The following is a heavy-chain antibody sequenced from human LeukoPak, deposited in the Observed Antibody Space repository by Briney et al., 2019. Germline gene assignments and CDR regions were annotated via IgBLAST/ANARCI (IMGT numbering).Heavy chain of an antibody. J-gene: IGHJ3*02. D-gene: IGHD3-9*01. CDR1: GFTFSSYW. CDR2: INSDGSST. Sequence: PGGSLRLSCAASGFTFSSYWMHWVRQAPGKGLVWVSRINSDGSSTSYADSVKGRFTISRDNAKNTLYLQMNSLRAEDTAVYYCARVELRYFDWLLNHDAFDIWGQGTMVTVSS. CDR3: ARVELRYFDWLLNHDAFDI. V-gene: IGHV3-74*01.